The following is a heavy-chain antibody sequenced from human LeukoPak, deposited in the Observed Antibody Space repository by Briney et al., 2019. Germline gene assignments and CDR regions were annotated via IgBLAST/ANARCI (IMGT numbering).Heavy chain of an antibody. CDR3: AKSDWFDP. CDR2: IKGDGTSA. J-gene: IGHJ5*02. V-gene: IGHV3-74*01. Sequence: PGGSLRLSCAASGFTLSSYWMHWVRQAPGKGLVWVSRIKGDGTSASYADSVKGRFTSSTDNAKNTLYLQMNSPRAEDTAVYFCAKSDWFDPWGQGTLVTVSS. CDR1: GFTLSSYW.